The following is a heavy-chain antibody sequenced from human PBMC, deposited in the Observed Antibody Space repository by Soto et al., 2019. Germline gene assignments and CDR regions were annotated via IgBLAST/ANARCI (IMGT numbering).Heavy chain of an antibody. V-gene: IGHV4-39*01. CDR3: ARQPRGPGYGERGLYFDH. J-gene: IGHJ4*02. CDR1: GGSICGSSYY. CDR2: VHYSGST. D-gene: IGHD3-16*01. Sequence: PSETLSLTCTVSGGSICGSSYYWGWIRQPPGKGLECIGSVHYSGSTDYNPSLKSRVTISVDTSKNQFSLKLISVTAADTAVYFCARQPRGPGYGERGLYFDHWSQGTLVTVSS.